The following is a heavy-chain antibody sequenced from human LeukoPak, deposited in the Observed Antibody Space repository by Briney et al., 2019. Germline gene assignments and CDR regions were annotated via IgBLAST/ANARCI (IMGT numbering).Heavy chain of an antibody. V-gene: IGHV3-21*01. J-gene: IGHJ3*02. Sequence: KPGGSLRLSCTASGFTFSDYTMNWVRQAQVKGLEWVSSISSSSSYIYNADSVKGRSTISRDNADNSLYLQMNSLRAEDTAVYYCARQQITATLGVALDIWGQGTMVTVSS. D-gene: IGHD1-20*01. CDR2: ISSSSSYI. CDR1: GFTFSDYT. CDR3: ARQQITATLGVALDI.